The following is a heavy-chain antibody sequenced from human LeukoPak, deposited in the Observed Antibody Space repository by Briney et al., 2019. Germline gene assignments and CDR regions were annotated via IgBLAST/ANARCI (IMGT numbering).Heavy chain of an antibody. CDR3: VGGTSADY. CDR2: ISPDGRPT. D-gene: IGHD4-23*01. V-gene: IGHV3-74*01. J-gene: IGHJ4*02. CDR1: GFTFNTYA. Sequence: RGGSLRLSCAVSGFTFNTYAMHWVRQAPGKGLVWVSRISPDGRPTAYADSVKGRFTVSRDNAKNTLFLQMNSLRPEDTSLSYCVGGTSADYWGQGTLVTVSS.